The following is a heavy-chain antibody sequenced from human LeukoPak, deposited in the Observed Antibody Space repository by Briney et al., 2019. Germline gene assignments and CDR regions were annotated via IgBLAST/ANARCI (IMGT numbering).Heavy chain of an antibody. CDR3: AKDKLGSSGPFDY. D-gene: IGHD3-22*01. Sequence: GGSLRLSCAASGFTFDDYAMHWVRQAPGKGLEWVSGISWNSGSIGYADSVKGRFTISRDNAKNSLYLQMNSLRAEDTALYYCAKDKLGSSGPFDYRGQGTLVTVSS. V-gene: IGHV3-9*01. CDR1: GFTFDDYA. J-gene: IGHJ4*02. CDR2: ISWNSGSI.